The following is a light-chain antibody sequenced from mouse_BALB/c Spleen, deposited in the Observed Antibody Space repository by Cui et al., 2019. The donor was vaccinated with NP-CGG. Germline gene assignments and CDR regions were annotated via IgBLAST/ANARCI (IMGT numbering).Light chain of an antibody. CDR2: GTN. J-gene: IGLJ1*01. Sequence: QAVVTQESALTTSPGETVTLTCRSSTGAVTTSNYANWVQEKPDHLFTGLIGGTNNRAQGVPARFSGSLIGEKAALTITGEQTEDEAIYFCALWYSNHWVFGGGTKLTVL. CDR3: ALWYSNHWV. CDR1: TGAVTTSNY. V-gene: IGLV1*01.